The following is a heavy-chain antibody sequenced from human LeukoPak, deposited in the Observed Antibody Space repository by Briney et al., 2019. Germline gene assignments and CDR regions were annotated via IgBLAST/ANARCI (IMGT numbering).Heavy chain of an antibody. J-gene: IGHJ4*02. Sequence: GGSLRLSCAASGFTFNNYCMNWVRQAPGKGLEWVSSISTSSSYIYYADSVKGRFTISRDNARKSVYLQMNSLRAEDTAVYYCARVSRGKWELLGAHDYWGQGTLVTASS. CDR3: ARVSRGKWELLGAHDY. D-gene: IGHD1-26*01. V-gene: IGHV3-21*01. CDR2: ISTSSSYI. CDR1: GFTFNNYC.